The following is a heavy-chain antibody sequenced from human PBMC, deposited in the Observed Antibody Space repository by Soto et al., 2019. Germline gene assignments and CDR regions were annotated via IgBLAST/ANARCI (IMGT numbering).Heavy chain of an antibody. CDR3: ANYVLNRRVYDY. D-gene: IGHD6-13*01. Sequence: EVQLLESGGGLVQPGGSLRLSCAASGFSFSSYAMSWVRQAPGKGLEWVSAISGSGGSTYYADSVKGRFTISRDNSKNTLYLQMNSLRAEDTAVYYCANYVLNRRVYDYWGQGTLVTVSS. V-gene: IGHV3-23*01. J-gene: IGHJ4*02. CDR1: GFSFSSYA. CDR2: ISGSGGST.